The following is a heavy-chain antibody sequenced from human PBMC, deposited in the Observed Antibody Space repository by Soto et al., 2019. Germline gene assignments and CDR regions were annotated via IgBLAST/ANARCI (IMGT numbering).Heavy chain of an antibody. D-gene: IGHD3-16*01. Sequence: GPGPLYPSETLSLTCAVYGGSFSGYYWSWIRQPPGRGLEWIGEIGPGGSTIFNPSLEGRVTISEDSSNNQFSLKLNSVTAADTAVYYCARHGGYYFDYWGQGAPVTVSS. CDR3: ARHGGYYFDY. J-gene: IGHJ4*02. CDR2: IGPGGST. V-gene: IGHV4-34*01. CDR1: GGSFSGYY.